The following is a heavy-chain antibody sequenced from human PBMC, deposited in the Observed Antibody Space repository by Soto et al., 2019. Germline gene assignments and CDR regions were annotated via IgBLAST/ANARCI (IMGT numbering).Heavy chain of an antibody. CDR3: ARDTGIAVAGTSWFDP. J-gene: IGHJ5*02. D-gene: IGHD6-19*01. Sequence: PSETLSLTCTVSGGSISSYYWSWIRQPPGKGLEWIGYIYYSGSTNYNPSLKSRVTISVDTSKNQFSLKLSSVTAADTAVYYCARDTGIAVAGTSWFDPWGQGTLVTVSS. CDR2: IYYSGST. CDR1: GGSISSYY. V-gene: IGHV4-59*01.